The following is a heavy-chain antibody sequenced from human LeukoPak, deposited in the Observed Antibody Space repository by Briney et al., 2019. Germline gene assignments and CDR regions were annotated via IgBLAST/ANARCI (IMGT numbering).Heavy chain of an antibody. V-gene: IGHV3-48*02. CDR2: ISSSGSTI. CDR3: VKLGALIKNGMDV. D-gene: IGHD7-27*01. Sequence: GGSLRLSCAASGFTFSTYSMNWVRQAPGKGLEWVSYISSSGSTIYYADLVKGRFTISRDNAKNSLYLQMNSLRDEDTAVYYCVKLGALIKNGMDVWGQGTTVTVSS. CDR1: GFTFSTYS. J-gene: IGHJ6*02.